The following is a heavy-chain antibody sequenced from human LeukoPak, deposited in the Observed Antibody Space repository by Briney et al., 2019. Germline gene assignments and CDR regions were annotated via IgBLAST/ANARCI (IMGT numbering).Heavy chain of an antibody. CDR2: IKQDGSEK. Sequence: GGSLRLSCAASGFTFSSYWMSWVRQAPGKGLEGVANIKQDGSEKYYVDSVKGRFTISRDNAKNSLYLQMNSLRAEDTAVYYCARDSKPQNYDFWSGYYTNWFDPWGQGTLVTVSS. J-gene: IGHJ5*02. D-gene: IGHD3-3*01. CDR1: GFTFSSYW. CDR3: ARDSKPQNYDFWSGYYTNWFDP. V-gene: IGHV3-7*01.